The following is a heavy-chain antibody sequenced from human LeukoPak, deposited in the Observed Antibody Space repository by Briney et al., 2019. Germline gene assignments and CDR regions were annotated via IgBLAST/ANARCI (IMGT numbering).Heavy chain of an antibody. V-gene: IGHV3-7*01. J-gene: IGHJ4*02. CDR3: SNGIYDKSY. CDR1: GFSFTTYW. Sequence: GGSLRLSCTAPGFSFTTYWMAWVRQAPGKGLEWVANIKQDGSEAYYAESVRGRFTISRDNAKNSLYLQMNSLRAEDTSVYYCSNGIYDKSYWGQGTLVTVSS. CDR2: IKQDGSEA. D-gene: IGHD3-22*01.